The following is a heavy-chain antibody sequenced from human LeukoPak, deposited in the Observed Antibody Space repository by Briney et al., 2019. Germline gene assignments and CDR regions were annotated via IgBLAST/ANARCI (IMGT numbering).Heavy chain of an antibody. CDR1: GGSISSYY. CDR2: IYYSGST. V-gene: IGHV4-59*01. D-gene: IGHD3-22*01. Sequence: SETLSLTCTVSGGSISSYYWSWIRQPPGKGLEWIGYIYYSGSTNYNPSLKSRVTISVDTSKNQFSLKLSPVTAADTAVYYCARARDSSGYCFDYWGQGTLVTVSS. CDR3: ARARDSSGYCFDY. J-gene: IGHJ4*02.